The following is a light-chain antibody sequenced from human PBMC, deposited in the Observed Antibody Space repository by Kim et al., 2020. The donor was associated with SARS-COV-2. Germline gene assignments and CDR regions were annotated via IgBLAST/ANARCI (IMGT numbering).Light chain of an antibody. CDR2: SND. V-gene: IGLV1-44*01. Sequence: GQRGTISCSGSSSNIGSNTVNWYQQFPRTAPKLLIHSNDQRPSGVPDRFSGSKSGTSASLAISGLQSEDEADYYCAAWDDSLNGWVFGGGTQLTVL. J-gene: IGLJ3*02. CDR1: SSNIGSNT. CDR3: AAWDDSLNGWV.